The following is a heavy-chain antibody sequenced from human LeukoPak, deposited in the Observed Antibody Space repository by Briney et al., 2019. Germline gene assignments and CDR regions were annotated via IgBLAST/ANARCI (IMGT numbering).Heavy chain of an antibody. CDR1: GYTFTGYY. Sequence: GASVKVSCKASGYTFTGYYMHWVRQAPGQGLEWMGRINPNSGGTNYAQKFQGRVTMTRDTSTSTVYMELSSLRSEDTAVYYCARGANWAFDYWGQRTLVTVSS. D-gene: IGHD1-1*01. CDR2: INPNSGGT. J-gene: IGHJ4*02. CDR3: ARGANWAFDY. V-gene: IGHV1-2*06.